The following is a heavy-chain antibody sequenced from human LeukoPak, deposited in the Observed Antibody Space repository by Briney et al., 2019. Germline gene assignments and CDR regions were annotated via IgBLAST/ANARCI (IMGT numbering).Heavy chain of an antibody. V-gene: IGHV5-51*01. CDR3: ARRSVVVVPAATYALDI. CDR1: GYSFTSYW. CDR2: IYPGDSDT. Sequence: GESLKISCKGSGYSFTSYWIGWVRQMPGKGLEWMGIIYPGDSDTRYSPSFQGQVTISADKSNSTAYLQWSSLKASDTAMYYCARRSVVVVPAATYALDIWGQGTMVTVSS. J-gene: IGHJ3*02. D-gene: IGHD2-2*01.